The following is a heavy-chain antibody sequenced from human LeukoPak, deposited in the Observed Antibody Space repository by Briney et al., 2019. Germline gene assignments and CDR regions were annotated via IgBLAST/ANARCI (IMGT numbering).Heavy chain of an antibody. CDR3: ARAVAVGATDERPFDY. CDR1: GGSFSGYY. Sequence: KPSETLSLTCAVYGGSFSGYYWSWIRQPPGKGLEWIGEINHSGSTNYNPSLKSRVTISVDTSKNQFSLKLSSVTAADTAVYYCARAVAVGATDERPFDYWGQGTLVTVSS. D-gene: IGHD1-26*01. CDR2: INHSGST. J-gene: IGHJ4*02. V-gene: IGHV4-34*01.